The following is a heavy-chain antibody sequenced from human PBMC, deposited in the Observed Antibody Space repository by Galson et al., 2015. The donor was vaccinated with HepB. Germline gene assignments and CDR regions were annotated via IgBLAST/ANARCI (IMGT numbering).Heavy chain of an antibody. D-gene: IGHD4-17*01. CDR1: GFSFSDYY. J-gene: IGHJ1*01. CDR2: ISGSSLYT. Sequence: SLRLSCAGSGFSFSDYYMVWIRQAPGKGLEWVSYISGSSLYTKYGDSVRGRFTISRDNANNSLYLEMNSLRADDTAVYYCARNMDYGDSEAYFLYWGRGTRVTVS. CDR3: ARNMDYGDSEAYFLY. V-gene: IGHV3-11*03.